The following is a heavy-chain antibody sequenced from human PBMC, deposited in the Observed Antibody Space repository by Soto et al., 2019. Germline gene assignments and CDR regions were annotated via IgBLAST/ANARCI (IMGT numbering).Heavy chain of an antibody. J-gene: IGHJ4*02. CDR2: VYRTGST. CDR3: ARARATIAAAAIFDC. V-gene: IGHV4-4*02. CDR1: GGSISTSNW. D-gene: IGHD6-13*01. Sequence: PSETLSLTCAVSGGSISTSNWWSWVRQPPGKGLEWIGEVYRTGSTNYNPSLESRLTISVDKSKNQFSLKLTSVTAADTAVYYCARARATIAAAAIFDCWGQGTQVTVSS.